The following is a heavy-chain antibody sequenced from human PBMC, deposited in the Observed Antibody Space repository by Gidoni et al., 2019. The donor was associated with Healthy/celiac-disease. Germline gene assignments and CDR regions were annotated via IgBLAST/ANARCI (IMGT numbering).Heavy chain of an antibody. Sequence: EVQLVESGGGLGQPGGSLKLSCAASGFTFSGSAMHWVRQASGKGLEWVGRIRSKANSYATAYAASVKGRFTISRDDSKNTAYLQMNSLKTEDTAVYYCTSGRVPYGMDVWGQGTTVTVSS. D-gene: IGHD1-26*01. CDR2: IRSKANSYAT. J-gene: IGHJ6*02. V-gene: IGHV3-73*02. CDR3: TSGRVPYGMDV. CDR1: GFTFSGSA.